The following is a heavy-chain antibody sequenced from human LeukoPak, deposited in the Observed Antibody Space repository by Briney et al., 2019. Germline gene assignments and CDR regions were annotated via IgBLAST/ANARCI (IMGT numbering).Heavy chain of an antibody. CDR3: ARGGYSYGFEGYYYYYYMDV. D-gene: IGHD5-18*01. CDR2: IYYSGST. Sequence: SETLSLTCTVSGGSISTSSYSWGWIRQPPGKGLEWIGSIYYSGSTYYNPSLKSRVTISVDTSKNQFSLKLTSMTAADTAVYYCARGGYSYGFEGYYYYYYMDVWGKGTTVTVSS. J-gene: IGHJ6*03. CDR1: GGSISTSSYS. V-gene: IGHV4-39*07.